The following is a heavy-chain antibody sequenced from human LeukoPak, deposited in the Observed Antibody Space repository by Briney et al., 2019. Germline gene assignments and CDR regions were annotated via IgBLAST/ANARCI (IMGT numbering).Heavy chain of an antibody. CDR1: GFTVSSNY. V-gene: IGHV3-23*01. Sequence: GGSLRLSCAASGFTVSSNYMSWVRQAPGKGLEWVSAISGSGGSTYYADSVKGRFTISRDNSKNTLYLQMNSLRAEDTAVYYCAKGDIAAAGTGYYYGMDVWGQGTTVTVSS. CDR2: ISGSGGST. J-gene: IGHJ6*02. D-gene: IGHD6-13*01. CDR3: AKGDIAAAGTGYYYGMDV.